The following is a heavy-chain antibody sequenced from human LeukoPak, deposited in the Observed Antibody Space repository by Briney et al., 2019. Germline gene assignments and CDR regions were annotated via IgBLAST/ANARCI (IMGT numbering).Heavy chain of an antibody. D-gene: IGHD3-22*01. CDR1: GGSISSYY. J-gene: IGHJ3*02. CDR2: IYHGGST. CDR3: ARGEDYYDTGGYFGDAFDI. V-gene: IGHV4-34*01. Sequence: PSETRSLTCTVSGGSISSYYWSWIRQPPGKGLEWIGEIYHGGSTNYNSSLKSRVTISIDTSKNQFSLKLSSVTAADTAVYYCARGEDYYDTGGYFGDAFDIWGQGTMVTVSS.